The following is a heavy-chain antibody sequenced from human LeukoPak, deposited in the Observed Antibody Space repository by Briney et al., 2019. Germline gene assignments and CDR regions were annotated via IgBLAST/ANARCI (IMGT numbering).Heavy chain of an antibody. CDR1: GYTFTGYY. V-gene: IGHV1-2*02. D-gene: IGHD1-26*01. CDR3: ARAGSYYRVAYYYYYMDV. CDR2: IDPNSGGT. Sequence: VASVKVSCKASGYTFTGYYMHWVRQAPGQGLEWMGWIDPNSGGTNYAQKFQGTVTMTRDTSISTAYMELSRLRSDDTAVYYCARAGSYYRVAYYYYYMDVWGKGTTVTVSS. J-gene: IGHJ6*03.